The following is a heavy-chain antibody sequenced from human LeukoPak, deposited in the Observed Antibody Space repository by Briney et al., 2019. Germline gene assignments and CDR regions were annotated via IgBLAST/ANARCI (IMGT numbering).Heavy chain of an antibody. CDR2: IYYSGST. D-gene: IGHD3-3*01. CDR1: GGSISSYY. J-gene: IGHJ5*02. CDR3: ARRNAAYYDFWSGGHNWFDP. Sequence: SETLSLTCTVSGGSISSYYWSWIRQPPGKGLEWIGYIYYSGSTYYNPSLKSRVTISVDRSKNQFSLKLSSVTAADTAVYYCARRNAAYYDFWSGGHNWFDPWGQGTLVTASS. V-gene: IGHV4-59*12.